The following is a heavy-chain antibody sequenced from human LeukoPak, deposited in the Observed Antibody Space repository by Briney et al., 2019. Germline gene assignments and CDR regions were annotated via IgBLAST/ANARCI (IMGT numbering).Heavy chain of an antibody. V-gene: IGHV1-46*03. CDR2: INPSGGST. J-gene: IGHJ5*02. D-gene: IGHD3-3*01. CDR3: ARDLSRFLEWLSGWFDP. Sequence: ASVKVSCKASGYTFTSYYMHCVTHAPGQGLEWMGIINPSGGSTSYAEKSQGRVTMTRDTSTSTVYMELSSLRSEDTAVYYCARDLSRFLEWLSGWFDPWGQGTLVTVSS. CDR1: GYTFTSYY.